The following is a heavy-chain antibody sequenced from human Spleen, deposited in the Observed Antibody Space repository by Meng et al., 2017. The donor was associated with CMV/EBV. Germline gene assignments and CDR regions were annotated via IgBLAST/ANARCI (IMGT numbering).Heavy chain of an antibody. Sequence: ASVKVSCKASGYTFTSYDINWVRQATGQGLEWMGWISAYNGNTNYAQKLQGRVTMTTDTSTSTAYMELRSLRSDDTAVYYCARDRDVKWVYDFWSDLMGTYYYYGMDVWGQGTTVTVSS. J-gene: IGHJ6*02. D-gene: IGHD3-3*01. CDR1: GYTFTSYD. CDR2: ISAYNGNT. V-gene: IGHV1-18*01. CDR3: ARDRDVKWVYDFWSDLMGTYYYYGMDV.